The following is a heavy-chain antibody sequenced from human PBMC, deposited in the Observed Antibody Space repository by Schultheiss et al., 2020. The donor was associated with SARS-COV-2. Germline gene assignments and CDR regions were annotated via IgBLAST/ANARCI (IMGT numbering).Heavy chain of an antibody. CDR2: ICYSGNT. CDR1: GHSIATKC. CDR3: ARIRVRCGSASCHHYYYYGMDA. D-gene: IGHD2-2*01. Sequence: SQTLSLTCSVSGHSIATKCWTWVRQPPVMGLDYIAFICYSGNTNYNPSLKSRVTISVHTSKNQFSLKLSSVTAADTAVYYCARIRVRCGSASCHHYYYYGMDAWGQGTTVTVSS. J-gene: IGHJ6*02. V-gene: IGHV4-59*12.